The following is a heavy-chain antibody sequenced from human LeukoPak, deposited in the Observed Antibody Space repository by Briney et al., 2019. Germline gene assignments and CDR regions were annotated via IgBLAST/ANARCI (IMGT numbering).Heavy chain of an antibody. D-gene: IGHD5-18*01. CDR3: ARNLDTAMVNWFDP. J-gene: IGHJ5*02. CDR2: IIPIFGTA. Sequence: ASVKVSCKASGGTFSSYAISWVRQAPGQGLEWMGGIIPIFGTANYAQKFQGRVTITTDESTSTAYVELSSLRSEDTAVYYCARNLDTAMVNWFDPWGQGTLVTVSS. CDR1: GGTFSSYA. V-gene: IGHV1-69*05.